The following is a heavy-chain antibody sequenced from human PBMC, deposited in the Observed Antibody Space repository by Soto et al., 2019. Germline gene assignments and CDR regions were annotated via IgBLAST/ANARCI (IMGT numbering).Heavy chain of an antibody. CDR2: INPNSGGT. Sequence: ASVTVSCKASVYTFTGYYIHWVRQAPGQGLEWMGWINPNSGGTNYAQKFQGWVTMTRDTSISTAYMELSRLRSDDTAVYYCARGSLTYYYDSSGYYPIYGMDVWGQGTTVTVSS. V-gene: IGHV1-2*04. CDR1: VYTFTGYY. J-gene: IGHJ6*02. D-gene: IGHD3-22*01. CDR3: ARGSLTYYYDSSGYYPIYGMDV.